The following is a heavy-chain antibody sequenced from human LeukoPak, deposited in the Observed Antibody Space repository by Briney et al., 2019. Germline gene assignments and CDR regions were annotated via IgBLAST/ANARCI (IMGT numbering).Heavy chain of an antibody. J-gene: IGHJ4*02. CDR1: GGSISPYY. CDR2: IFHTGSGST. Sequence: SETLSLTCTVSGGSISPYYWSWIRQPPGKGLEWIGYIFHTGSGSTSHNPSLKSRVTISVDASKNQFSLNLNSVTAADTAVYYCARHAVYAGSGWAFDYWGQGTLVTVSS. V-gene: IGHV4-59*08. CDR3: ARHAVYAGSGWAFDY. D-gene: IGHD6-19*01.